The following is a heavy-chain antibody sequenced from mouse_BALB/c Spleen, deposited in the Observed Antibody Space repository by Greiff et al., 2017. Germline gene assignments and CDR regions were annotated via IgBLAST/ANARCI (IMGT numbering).Heavy chain of an antibody. CDR1: GDSITSGY. D-gene: IGHD1-1*01. CDR2: ISYSGST. J-gene: IGHJ3*01. CDR3: ASGEYYGSSLAY. V-gene: IGHV3-8*02. Sequence: EVQVVESGPSLVKPSQTLSLTCSVTGDSITSGYWNWIRKFPGNKLEYMGYISYSGSTYYNPSLKSRISITRDTSKNQYYLELNSVTTEDTATYYCASGEYYGSSLAYWGQGTLVTVSA.